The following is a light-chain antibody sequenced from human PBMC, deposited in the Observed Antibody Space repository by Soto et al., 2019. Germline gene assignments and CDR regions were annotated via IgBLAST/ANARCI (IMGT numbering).Light chain of an antibody. CDR2: GAS. Sequence: EIVLTQSPSTLSLSPGERATLSCRASQSISRNYLGWYQQNPGQAPRLLIYGASNRATGVPDRFSGSASGTDFTFTISRLEPEDFAVYYCQHYGSSPRVFGGGTKVEIK. CDR3: QHYGSSPRV. CDR1: QSISRNY. V-gene: IGKV3-20*01. J-gene: IGKJ4*01.